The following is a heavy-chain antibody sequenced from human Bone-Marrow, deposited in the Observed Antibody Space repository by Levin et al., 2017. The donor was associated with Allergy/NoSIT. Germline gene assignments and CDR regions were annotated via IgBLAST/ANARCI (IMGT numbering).Heavy chain of an antibody. CDR1: GGTFSSYA. CDR2: IIPIFGTA. CDR3: ATRTTVTTFSYYYYMDV. J-gene: IGHJ6*03. Sequence: SVKVSCKASGGTFSSYAISWVRQAPGQGLEWMGGIIPIFGTANYAQKFQGRVTITADKSTSTAYMELSSLRSEDTAVYYCATRTTVTTFSYYYYMDVWGKGTTVTVSS. V-gene: IGHV1-69*06. D-gene: IGHD4-11*01.